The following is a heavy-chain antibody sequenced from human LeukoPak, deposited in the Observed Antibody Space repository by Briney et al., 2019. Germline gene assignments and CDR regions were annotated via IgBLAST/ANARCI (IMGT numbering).Heavy chain of an antibody. CDR1: GFTFSSYW. D-gene: IGHD3-22*01. CDR3: ARAPSEIGGYYPEYFRH. J-gene: IGHJ1*01. V-gene: IGHV3-74*01. Sequence: PGGSLRLSCAASGFTFSSYWMHWVRQAPGKRLVWVSRIKSDGSTNYADSVKGRFTISRDNAKTTLSLQMNSLRAEDTGVYYCARAPSEIGGYYPEYFRHWGQGTLVTVSS. CDR2: IKSDGST.